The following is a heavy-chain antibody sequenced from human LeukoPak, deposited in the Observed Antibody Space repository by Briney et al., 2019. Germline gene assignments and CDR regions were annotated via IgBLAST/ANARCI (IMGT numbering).Heavy chain of an antibody. J-gene: IGHJ4*02. D-gene: IGHD3-9*01. Sequence: PGGSLRLSCAASGFTFSSYAMSWVRQAPGKGLEWVSAISGSGGSTYYADSVKGRFTMSRDNSKNSLYLQMNSLRAEDTAMYYCARDYFDYYPDYWGQGTLVTVSS. CDR1: GFTFSSYA. CDR3: ARDYFDYYPDY. CDR2: ISGSGGST. V-gene: IGHV3-23*01.